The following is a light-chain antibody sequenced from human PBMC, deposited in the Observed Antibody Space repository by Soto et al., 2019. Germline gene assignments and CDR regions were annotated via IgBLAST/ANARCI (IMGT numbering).Light chain of an antibody. Sequence: QSVLTQPPSASGTPGQRVTISCSGSSSNIGSNTVNWYQQLPGTAPKLLIYSNNQRPSGVPDRLSGSKSGTTASLAITGLQAEDEADYYGAAWDDSLNGFYVFGTGTKVTVL. CDR2: SNN. V-gene: IGLV1-44*01. J-gene: IGLJ1*01. CDR3: AAWDDSLNGFYV. CDR1: SSNIGSNT.